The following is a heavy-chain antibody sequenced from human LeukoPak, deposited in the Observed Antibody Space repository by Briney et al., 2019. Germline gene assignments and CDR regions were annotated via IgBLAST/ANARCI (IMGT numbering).Heavy chain of an antibody. CDR2: SYYTGSA. Sequence: SETLSLTCSISGGSISSDGYYWGWIRQPPGKGLEWIGSSYYTGSAYYSPSLKSRVTISVDTSKDEFSLKVISVTAADTAVYYCATLRWGSSGSEPYWGQGTLVTVSS. J-gene: IGHJ4*02. V-gene: IGHV4-39*07. CDR3: ATLRWGSSGSEPY. D-gene: IGHD3-22*01. CDR1: GGSISSDGYY.